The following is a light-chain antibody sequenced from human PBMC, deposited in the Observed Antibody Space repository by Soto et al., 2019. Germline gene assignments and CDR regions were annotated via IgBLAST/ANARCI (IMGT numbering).Light chain of an antibody. CDR1: QSVSSD. J-gene: IGKJ2*01. V-gene: IGKV3-20*01. CDR3: QHYDSSPPYT. Sequence: EIVMTQSPDTLSVSPGERVTLSCRASQSVSSDLAWYQQKPGQAPRLLIYGASTRATGIPDRFSGSGSATDFTLTISRLEPEDSAVYYCQHYDSSPPYTFGQGTKLEIK. CDR2: GAS.